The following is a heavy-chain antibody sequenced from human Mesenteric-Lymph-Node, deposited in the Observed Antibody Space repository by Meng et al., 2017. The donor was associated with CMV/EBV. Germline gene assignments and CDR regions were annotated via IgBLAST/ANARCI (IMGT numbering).Heavy chain of an antibody. CDR1: FSSYA. J-gene: IGHJ4*02. Sequence: FSSYAISWVRQAPGQGLEWMGGSIPIFGTANYAQKFQGRVTITADESTSTAYMELSSLTSEDTAMYYCARDPYYYGSRIYYKPYYFDYWGQGTLVTVSS. CDR2: SIPIFGTA. V-gene: IGHV1-69*01. CDR3: ARDPYYYGSRIYYKPYYFDY. D-gene: IGHD3-10*01.